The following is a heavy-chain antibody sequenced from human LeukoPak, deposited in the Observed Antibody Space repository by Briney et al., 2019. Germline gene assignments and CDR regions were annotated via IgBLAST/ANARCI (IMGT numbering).Heavy chain of an antibody. V-gene: IGHV4-61*02. D-gene: IGHD2-21*02. J-gene: IGHJ4*02. Sequence: PSETLSLTCTVSRDSISIGSYYWNSIRQPAGKGLEWIGRIYASGGTFHNPSHGSRVAISVDTSKNQFSLRLTSVTAADTAVYYCRRAKKVTASDYVWGQGILVTVSS. CDR3: RRAKKVTASDYV. CDR2: IYASGGT. CDR1: RDSISIGSYY.